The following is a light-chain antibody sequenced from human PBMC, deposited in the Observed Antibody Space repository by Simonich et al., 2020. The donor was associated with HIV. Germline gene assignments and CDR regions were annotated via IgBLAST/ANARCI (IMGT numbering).Light chain of an antibody. J-gene: IGLJ3*02. Sequence: QSALTQPASLSGSPGQSITISCTGTSSDVGSYSLVSWYQQHPGKAPKPLIYDGSKRPSGVSNRFSGSFSGNTASLTISGLQAEDEADYYCCSYAGSSTWVFGGGTKLTVL. CDR2: DGS. V-gene: IGLV2-23*01. CDR1: SSDVGSYSL. CDR3: CSYAGSSTWV.